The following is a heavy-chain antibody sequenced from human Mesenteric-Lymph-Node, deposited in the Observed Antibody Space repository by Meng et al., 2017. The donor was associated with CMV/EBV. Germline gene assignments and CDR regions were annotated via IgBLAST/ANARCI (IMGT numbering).Heavy chain of an antibody. CDR3: ARDSRGSCRSASCYEDDR. V-gene: IGHV3-74*01. CDR2: INGDASST. J-gene: IGHJ5*02. CDR1: GFTFNNYW. Sequence: GESLKISCAASGFTFNNYWMHWVRQAPGKGLVWVSRINGDASSTDYADSVKGRFTIFRDDARNSLYLQMNSLRAEDTALYFCARDSRGSCRSASCYEDDRWGQGTLVTVSS. D-gene: IGHD2-2*01.